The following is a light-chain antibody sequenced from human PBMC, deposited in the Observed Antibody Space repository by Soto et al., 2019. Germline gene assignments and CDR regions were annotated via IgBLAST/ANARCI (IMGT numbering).Light chain of an antibody. J-gene: IGKJ1*01. CDR1: QNVGNN. Sequence: VLTQSPATLSLSPGESATLSCRASQNVGNNLAWYQQKSGQAPRLLIYAASDRATGVPARFSGGMSGTDFTLTISSLEPEDFATYYCLQDNDYPWTFGQGTRVEIK. CDR2: AAS. CDR3: LQDNDYPWT. V-gene: IGKV3-11*01.